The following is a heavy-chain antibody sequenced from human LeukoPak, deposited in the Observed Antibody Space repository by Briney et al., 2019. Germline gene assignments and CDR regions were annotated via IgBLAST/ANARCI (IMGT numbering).Heavy chain of an antibody. J-gene: IGHJ5*02. CDR3: TNQRSGWYPWFDP. Sequence: PGGSLRLSCAASGFTFSSYGMHGVRQAPGKGLEWVAFIRYDGSNKYYADSVKGRFTISRDNSKNTLYLQMNSLRAEDTAVYYCTNQRSGWYPWFDPWGQGTLVTVSS. D-gene: IGHD6-19*01. CDR2: IRYDGSNK. CDR1: GFTFSSYG. V-gene: IGHV3-30*02.